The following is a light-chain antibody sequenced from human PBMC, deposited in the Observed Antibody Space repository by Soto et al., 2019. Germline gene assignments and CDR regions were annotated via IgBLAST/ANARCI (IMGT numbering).Light chain of an antibody. Sequence: QLVLTQPPSVSGAPGQRVTISCTGSSSNIGADYDVNWYKQRPGTAPELLIYGSSNRPSGVPDRFSGSKSGTSASLAITGLQAEDEADYYCQSYDSSLSGSLFGGGTKLTVL. CDR2: GSS. CDR1: SSNIGADYD. J-gene: IGLJ2*01. CDR3: QSYDSSLSGSL. V-gene: IGLV1-40*01.